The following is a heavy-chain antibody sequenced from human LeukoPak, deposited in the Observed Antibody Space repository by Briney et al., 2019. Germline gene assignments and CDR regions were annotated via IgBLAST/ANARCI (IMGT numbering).Heavy chain of an antibody. CDR3: ARFPGSAEYRHYYYMDV. V-gene: IGHV4-59*01. CDR1: GGSFSGYY. CDR2: IYYSDST. J-gene: IGHJ6*03. Sequence: SETLSLTCAVYGGSFSGYYWSWIRQPPGKGLECIGYIYYSDSTNYNPSLKSRVTVSVDTSKNQFSLKLSSVTAADTAVYYCARFPGSAEYRHYYYMDVWGKGTTVTVSS. D-gene: IGHD2-15*01.